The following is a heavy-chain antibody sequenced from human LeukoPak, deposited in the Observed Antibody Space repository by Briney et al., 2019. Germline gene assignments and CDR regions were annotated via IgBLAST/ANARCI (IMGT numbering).Heavy chain of an antibody. D-gene: IGHD3-22*01. Sequence: GRSLRLSCAASGFTFSSYAMHWVRQAPGKGLEWVAVTSYDGSNKYYADSVKGRFTISRDNSKNTLYLQMNSLRAEDTAVYYCASSGYYYDSSGNAFAIWGQGTLVTVSS. CDR3: ASSGYYYDSSGNAFAI. CDR1: GFTFSSYA. CDR2: TSYDGSNK. J-gene: IGHJ3*02. V-gene: IGHV3-30*01.